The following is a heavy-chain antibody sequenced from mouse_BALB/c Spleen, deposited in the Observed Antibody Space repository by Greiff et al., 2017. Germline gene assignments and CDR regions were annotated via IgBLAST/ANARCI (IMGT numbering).Heavy chain of an antibody. V-gene: IGHV5-6-5*01. Sequence: EVMLVESGGGLVKPGGSLKLSCAASGFTFSSYAMSWVRQTPEKRLEWVASISSGGSTYYPDSVKGRFTISGDNARNILYLQMSSLRSEDTAMYYCARGEGTGNYWGQGTTLTVSS. J-gene: IGHJ2*01. CDR3: ARGEGTGNY. CDR1: GFTFSSYA. CDR2: ISSGGST. D-gene: IGHD4-1*01.